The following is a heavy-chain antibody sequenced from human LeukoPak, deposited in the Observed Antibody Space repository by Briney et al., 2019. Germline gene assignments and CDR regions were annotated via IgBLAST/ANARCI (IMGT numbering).Heavy chain of an antibody. CDR3: AKDRSEWELSTFDY. V-gene: IGHV3-23*01. Sequence: RSGGSLRLSCAASGFTFSNYAMSWVRQAPGKGLEWVAVISGSGEYTFYADSMKGRFTISRDNSKNTLYLQMNSLRAEDTAVYYCAKDRSEWELSTFDYWGQGTLVTVSS. CDR1: GFTFSNYA. J-gene: IGHJ4*02. CDR2: ISGSGEYT. D-gene: IGHD3-16*02.